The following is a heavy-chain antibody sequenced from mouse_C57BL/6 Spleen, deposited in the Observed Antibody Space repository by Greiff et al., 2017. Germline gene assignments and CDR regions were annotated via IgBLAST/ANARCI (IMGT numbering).Heavy chain of an antibody. CDR1: GYTFTDYE. Sequence: VQLQESGAELVRPGASVTLSCKASGYTFTDYEMHWVKQTPVHGLEWIGAIDPETGGTAYNQKFKGKAILTADKSSSTAYMELRSLTSEDSAVYYCTRGFAYWGQGTLVTVSA. CDR3: TRGFAY. V-gene: IGHV1-15*01. CDR2: IDPETGGT. J-gene: IGHJ3*01.